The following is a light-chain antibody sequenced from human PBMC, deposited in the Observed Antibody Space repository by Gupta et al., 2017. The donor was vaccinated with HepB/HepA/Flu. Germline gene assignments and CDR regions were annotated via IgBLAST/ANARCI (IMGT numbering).Light chain of an antibody. CDR1: QSVLYSFNNKNY. Sequence: DIVMTQSPDSLAVSLGERATINCKSSQSVLYSFNNKNYLAWYQRKPGQPPKLLVYWASTRESGVPDRFSGSGSGTDFTLTISSLQAEDVAVYYCQQYYSTPLTFGQGTRLEIK. CDR3: QQYYSTPLT. V-gene: IGKV4-1*01. J-gene: IGKJ5*01. CDR2: WAS.